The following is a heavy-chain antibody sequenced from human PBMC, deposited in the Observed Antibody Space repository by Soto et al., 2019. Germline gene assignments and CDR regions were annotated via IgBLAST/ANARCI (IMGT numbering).Heavy chain of an antibody. CDR2: MNPNSGNT. D-gene: IGHD2-2*02. J-gene: IGHJ5*02. CDR1: GYTFTSYD. CDR3: ARPTGCSSTSCYIWFYP. Sequence: QVQLVQSGAEVKKPGASVKVSCKASGYTFTSYDINWVRQATGQGLEWMGWMNPNSGNTGYAQKFQGRVTMTRNTSISTAYMERSSLRSEDTAVYYCARPTGCSSTSCYIWFYPWGQGTLVTVSS. V-gene: IGHV1-8*01.